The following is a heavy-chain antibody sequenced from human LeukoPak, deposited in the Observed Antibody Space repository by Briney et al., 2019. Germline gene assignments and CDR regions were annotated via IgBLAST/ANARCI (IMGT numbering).Heavy chain of an antibody. CDR3: ARESAPYCSSTSCYEGDY. CDR2: INPNSGGT. Sequence: ASVKVSCKASGYTFTGYYMHWVRQAPGQGLEWMGWINPNSGGTNYAQKFQGRVTMTRDTSISTAYMELSRLRSDDTAVYYCARESAPYCSSTSCYEGDYWGQGTLVTVSS. J-gene: IGHJ4*02. D-gene: IGHD2-2*01. V-gene: IGHV1-2*02. CDR1: GYTFTGYY.